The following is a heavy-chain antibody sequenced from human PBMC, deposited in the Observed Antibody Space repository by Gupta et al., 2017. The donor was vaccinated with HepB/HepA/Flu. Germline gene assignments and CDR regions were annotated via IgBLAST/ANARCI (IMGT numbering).Heavy chain of an antibody. D-gene: IGHD6-13*01. CDR2: IYYSGST. CDR1: GGSISSSSYY. J-gene: IGHJ4*02. Sequence: QLQLQESGPGLVKPSETLSLTCTVSGGSISSSSYYWGWIRQPPGKGLEWIGSIYYSGSTYYNPSLKSRVTISVDTSKNQFSLKLSSVTAADTAVYYCAGYSSNDHFFDYWGQGTLVTVSS. V-gene: IGHV4-39*01. CDR3: AGYSSNDHFFDY.